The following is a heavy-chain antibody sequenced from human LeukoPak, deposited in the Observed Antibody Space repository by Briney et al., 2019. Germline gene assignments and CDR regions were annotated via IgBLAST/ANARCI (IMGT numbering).Heavy chain of an antibody. Sequence: ASVKVSCKASGGTFSSYAISWVRQAPGQGLEWMGGIIPIFGTANYAQKFQGRVTITADESTSTAYMELSSLRSEDTAVYYCARGASIAAGVASAFDIWGQGTMVTVSS. CDR3: ARGASIAAGVASAFDI. CDR2: IIPIFGTA. D-gene: IGHD6-6*01. V-gene: IGHV1-69*13. J-gene: IGHJ3*02. CDR1: GGTFSSYA.